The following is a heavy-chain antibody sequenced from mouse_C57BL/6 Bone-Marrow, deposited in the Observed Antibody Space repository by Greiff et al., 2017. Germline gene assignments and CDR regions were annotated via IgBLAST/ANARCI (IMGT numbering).Heavy chain of an antibody. CDR2: LSSGSSTL. J-gene: IGHJ4*01. Sequence: EVKLVESGGGLVKPGGSLKLSCAASGFTFSDYGMHWVRQAPEKGLEWVAYLSSGSSTLYYADTVKGRFTISRDNAKNTLFLQMTSLRSEDTAMYYCAMSYYYAMDYWGQGTSVTVSS. CDR3: AMSYYYAMDY. CDR1: GFTFSDYG. V-gene: IGHV5-17*01.